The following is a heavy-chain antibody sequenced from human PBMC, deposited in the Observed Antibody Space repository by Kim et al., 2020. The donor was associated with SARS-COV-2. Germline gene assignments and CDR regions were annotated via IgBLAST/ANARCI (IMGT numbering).Heavy chain of an antibody. CDR3: AKGGGVNYYYGMDV. Sequence: ADSLKCRFTISTNNSKNPLYLQMNSRRAEDTAVYYCAKGGGVNYYYGMDVWGQGTTVTVSS. J-gene: IGHJ6*02. D-gene: IGHD3-16*01. V-gene: IGHV3-23*01.